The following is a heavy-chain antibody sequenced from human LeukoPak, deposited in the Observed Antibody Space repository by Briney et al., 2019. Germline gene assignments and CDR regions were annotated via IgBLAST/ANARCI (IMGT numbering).Heavy chain of an antibody. CDR1: GFTFRNYG. V-gene: IGHV3-33*01. CDR3: ATVRGSDGNFYIDY. J-gene: IGHJ4*02. Sequence: GSLRLSCAASGFTFRNYGMHWVRQAPGKGLEWVAIIWYDGSRKYYLDFVKGRFTISRDNSKNMLYLQMSSLRAEDTAVYYCATVRGSDGNFYIDYWGQGTLVTVSS. D-gene: IGHD2-15*01. CDR2: IWYDGSRK.